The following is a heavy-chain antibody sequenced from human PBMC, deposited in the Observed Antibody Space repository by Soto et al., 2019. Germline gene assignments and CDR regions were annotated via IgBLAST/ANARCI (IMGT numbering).Heavy chain of an antibody. Sequence: QVQLQQWGAGLLKPSETLSLTCAVYGGFVSSGSYYWSWIRQPPGKGLEWIGEMSHSGGTHFNPSLKCRVTRSVDTSKNQFSLKMSSVDAADTALYYCARVERGTATTVVDAFDIWGPGTMVTVSS. CDR1: GGFVSSGSYY. J-gene: IGHJ3*02. V-gene: IGHV4-34*01. CDR2: MSHSGGT. CDR3: ARVERGTATTVVDAFDI. D-gene: IGHD1-1*01.